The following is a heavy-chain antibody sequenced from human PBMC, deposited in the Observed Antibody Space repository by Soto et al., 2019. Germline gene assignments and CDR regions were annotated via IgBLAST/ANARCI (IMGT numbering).Heavy chain of an antibody. CDR1: GYTFTSYA. D-gene: IGHD5-18*01. J-gene: IGHJ6*02. CDR2: INAGNGNT. Sequence: QVQLVQSGAEVKKPGASVKVSCKASGYTFTSYAMHWVRQAPGQRLEWMGWINAGNGNTKYSQKFQGRVTITRDTSASTAYMELSSLRSEDTAVYYCARDPVGQLWLNPMDVWGQGTTVTVSS. CDR3: ARDPVGQLWLNPMDV. V-gene: IGHV1-3*01.